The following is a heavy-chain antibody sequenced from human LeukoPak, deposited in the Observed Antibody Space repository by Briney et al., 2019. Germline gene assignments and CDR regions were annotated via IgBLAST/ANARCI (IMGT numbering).Heavy chain of an antibody. D-gene: IGHD6-13*01. CDR2: MNPNSGNT. CDR1: GYTFTSYD. CDR3: ARARIAAAGRRGYNWFDP. J-gene: IGHJ5*02. V-gene: IGHV1-8*01. Sequence: ASVKVSCKASGYTFTSYDINWVRQATGQGLEWMGWMNPNSGNTGYAQKFQGRVTMTRNTSISTAYMELSSLRSEDTAVYYCARARIAAAGRRGYNWFDPWGQGTLVTVSP.